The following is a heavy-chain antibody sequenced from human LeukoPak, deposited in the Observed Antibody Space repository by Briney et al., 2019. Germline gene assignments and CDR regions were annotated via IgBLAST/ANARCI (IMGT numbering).Heavy chain of an antibody. Sequence: GGPLGLSCAASGFTFSSYVLHGVRQAPGKGLEGLPVISYDGSNKYYADSVKGRFTISRDNSKNTLYLQMNSLRAEDTAVYYCARGGGASRHNWFDPWGQGTLVTVSS. CDR3: ARGGGASRHNWFDP. J-gene: IGHJ5*02. CDR1: GFTFSSYV. D-gene: IGHD2-21*01. CDR2: ISYDGSNK. V-gene: IGHV3-30-3*01.